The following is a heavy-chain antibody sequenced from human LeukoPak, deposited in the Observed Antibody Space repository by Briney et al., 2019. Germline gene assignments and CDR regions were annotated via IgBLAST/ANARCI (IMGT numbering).Heavy chain of an antibody. CDR3: ARLHYDSSGFSLLDY. CDR1: GYTFSIYT. V-gene: IGHV7-4-1*02. Sequence: ASVKVSCEASGYTFSIYTLHWVRQAPGQGLEWMGWIDPNSGNPTYAQGFTGRFVFSSDTSVTTAYLQISSLKAEDTAVYFCARLHYDSSGFSLLDYWGQGTLVTVSS. D-gene: IGHD3-22*01. J-gene: IGHJ4*02. CDR2: IDPNSGNP.